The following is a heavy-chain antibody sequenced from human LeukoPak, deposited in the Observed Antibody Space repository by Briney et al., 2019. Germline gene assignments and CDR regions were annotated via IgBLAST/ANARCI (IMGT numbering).Heavy chain of an antibody. CDR1: GGSISSGSYY. Sequence: SETLSLTCTVSGGSISSGSYYWSWIRQPAGKGLEWIGRIYTSGSTNYNPSLKSRVTISVDTSKNQFSLKLSSVTAADTAVYYCAREYGSGFGDPNFDYWGQGTLVTVSS. V-gene: IGHV4-61*02. CDR3: AREYGSGFGDPNFDY. J-gene: IGHJ4*02. CDR2: IYTSGST. D-gene: IGHD3-10*01.